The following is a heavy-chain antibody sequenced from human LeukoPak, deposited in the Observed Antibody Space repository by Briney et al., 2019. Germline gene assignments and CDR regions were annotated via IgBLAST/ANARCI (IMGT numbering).Heavy chain of an antibody. J-gene: IGHJ4*02. CDR1: GYTFTSYY. V-gene: IGHV1-46*01. CDR3: ARRGMPDFDY. D-gene: IGHD1-14*01. CDR2: INPSGGTT. Sequence: ASVKVSCKASGYTFTSYYMHWVRQAPGQGLEWMGIINPSGGTTSYSQNFQGRVTMTRDTSTGTLYMELNSLTSEDTAVYYCARRGMPDFDYWGQGTLVTVSS.